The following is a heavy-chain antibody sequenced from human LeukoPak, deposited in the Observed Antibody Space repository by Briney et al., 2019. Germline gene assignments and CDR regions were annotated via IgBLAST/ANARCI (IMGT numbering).Heavy chain of an antibody. D-gene: IGHD3-3*01. Sequence: SETLSLTCTVSGGSISSSSYYWGWIRQPPGKGLEWIGYIYYSGSTYYNPSLKSRVTISVDTSKNQFSLKLSSVTAADTAVYYCARGIDFWSGYYNWFDPWSQGTLVTVSS. CDR3: ARGIDFWSGYYNWFDP. CDR2: IYYSGST. CDR1: GGSISSSSYY. J-gene: IGHJ5*02. V-gene: IGHV4-30-4*08.